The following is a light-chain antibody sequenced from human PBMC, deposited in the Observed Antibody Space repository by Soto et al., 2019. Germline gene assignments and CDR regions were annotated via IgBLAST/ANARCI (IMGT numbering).Light chain of an antibody. J-gene: IGKJ1*01. V-gene: IGKV3-15*01. Sequence: EIVMTQSPATLSVSPGERATLSCRASQSVSSNSAWYQQKPGQAPRLLIYGASTRATGIPASFSGSGSGTEFTLTISSLQSEDFAVYYCQQYNNWPRTFGQGTKVEIK. CDR1: QSVSSN. CDR3: QQYNNWPRT. CDR2: GAS.